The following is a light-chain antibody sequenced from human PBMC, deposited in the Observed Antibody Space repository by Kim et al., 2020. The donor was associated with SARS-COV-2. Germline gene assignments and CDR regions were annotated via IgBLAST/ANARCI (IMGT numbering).Light chain of an antibody. CDR2: RDS. CDR1: KIGSKN. CDR3: QVWDGSTV. V-gene: IGLV3-9*01. Sequence: SYELTQPLSVSAALGQTARIPCEGNKIGSKNVHWYQQKPGQAPVLVIFRDSNRPSGIPERFSGSNSGNTATLTISRAQAGDEADYYCQVWDGSTVFGGGTKLTVL. J-gene: IGLJ3*02.